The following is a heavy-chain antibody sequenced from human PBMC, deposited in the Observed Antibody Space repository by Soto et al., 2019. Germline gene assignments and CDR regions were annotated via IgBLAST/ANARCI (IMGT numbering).Heavy chain of an antibody. CDR3: ARGQYDLAGGYDSSGYGFDI. J-gene: IGHJ3*02. Sequence: SETLSLTCAVYGGSISTYYWSWVRQPPGKGLEWMGEINHSGSTNYNPSLKSRVTISVDTSKNQLPLKMTSVTAADTAVYYCARGQYDLAGGYDSSGYGFDIWGQGTMVTVSS. D-gene: IGHD3-22*01. CDR2: INHSGST. V-gene: IGHV4-34*01. CDR1: GGSISTYY.